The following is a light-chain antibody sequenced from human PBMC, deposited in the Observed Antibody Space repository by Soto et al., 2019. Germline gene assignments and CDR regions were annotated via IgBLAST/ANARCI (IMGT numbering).Light chain of an antibody. CDR3: LQYNDWPPFT. J-gene: IGKJ2*01. CDR2: GAS. CDR1: QSVSSN. Sequence: EIVMTQSPATLSVSPGERATLSCRASQSVSSNLAWYQQKPGQAPRLLIYGASTRATGIPARVSGSGSGTEFTLTISSLQSEDFAVYYCLQYNDWPPFTFGQGTRLEIK. V-gene: IGKV3-15*01.